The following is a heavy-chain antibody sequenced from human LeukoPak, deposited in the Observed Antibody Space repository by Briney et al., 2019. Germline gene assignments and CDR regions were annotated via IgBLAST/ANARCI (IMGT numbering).Heavy chain of an antibody. CDR2: INPNSGGT. CDR1: GKTLTGYY. J-gene: IGHJ5*02. Sequence: ASVKVSCKASGKTLTGYYSHWLQKALEKGLEWMGWINPNSGGTNYAQKFQGRVTMTRDTSISTAYMELSRLRSDDTAVYYCARVLRAAVTLDPWGQGTLVTVSS. D-gene: IGHD6-13*01. CDR3: ARVLRAAVTLDP. V-gene: IGHV1-2*02.